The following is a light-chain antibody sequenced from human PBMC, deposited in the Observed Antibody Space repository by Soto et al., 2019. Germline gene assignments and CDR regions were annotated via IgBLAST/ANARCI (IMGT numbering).Light chain of an antibody. CDR1: SSDVGGYNY. CDR2: DVS. V-gene: IGLV2-14*03. Sequence: QSALTQPASVSGSPGQSITISCTGTSSDVGGYNYVSWYQQHPGKAPKLMIYDVSNRHSGVSNRFSGSKSGNTASLTISGLQDEDEADYYCSSYTSSSTLFGGGTKLTVL. J-gene: IGLJ2*01. CDR3: SSYTSSSTL.